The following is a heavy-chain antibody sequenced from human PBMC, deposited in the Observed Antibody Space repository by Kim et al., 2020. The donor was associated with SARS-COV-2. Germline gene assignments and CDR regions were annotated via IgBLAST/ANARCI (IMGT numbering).Heavy chain of an antibody. J-gene: IGHJ4*02. V-gene: IGHV6-1*01. CDR2: TYYRSKWYN. Sequence: SQTLSLTCAISGDSVSSNSAAWNWIRQSPSRGLEWLGRTYYRSKWYNDYAVSVKSRITINPDTSKNQFSLQLNSVTPEDTAVYYCARDLGWWWRGSGSYYYFDYWGQGTLVTVSS. D-gene: IGHD3-10*01. CDR1: GDSVSSNSAA. CDR3: ARDLGWWWRGSGSYYYFDY.